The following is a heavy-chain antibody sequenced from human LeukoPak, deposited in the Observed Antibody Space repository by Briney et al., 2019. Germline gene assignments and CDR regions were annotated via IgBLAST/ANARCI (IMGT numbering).Heavy chain of an antibody. CDR3: ASYCGGDCYVDY. V-gene: IGHV4-30-4*08. J-gene: IGHJ4*02. CDR1: GGSISSGDYY. D-gene: IGHD2-21*01. Sequence: SETLSLTCTVSGGSISSGDYYWSWIRQPPGKGLEWIGYIYYSGSTYYNPSLKSRVTISVDTSKNQFSLKLSPVTAADTAVYYCASYCGGDCYVDYWGQGTLVTVSS. CDR2: IYYSGST.